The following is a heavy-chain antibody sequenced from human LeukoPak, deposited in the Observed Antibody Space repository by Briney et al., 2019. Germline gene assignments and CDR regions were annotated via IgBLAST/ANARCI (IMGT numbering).Heavy chain of an antibody. V-gene: IGHV1-2*02. Sequence: ASVKVSCKASGYTFTGYYMHWVRQAPGQGLEWMGWINPNSGDTKYAQKFQGRVTMTRDTSIRTAYMELSRLTSDDTAVYYCARGSDYGDYLAAVYWGQGTLVTVSS. CDR3: ARGSDYGDYLAAVY. CDR1: GYTFTGYY. D-gene: IGHD4-17*01. CDR2: INPNSGDT. J-gene: IGHJ4*02.